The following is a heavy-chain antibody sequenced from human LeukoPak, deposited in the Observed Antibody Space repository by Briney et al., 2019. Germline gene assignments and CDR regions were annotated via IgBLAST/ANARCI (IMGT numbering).Heavy chain of an antibody. V-gene: IGHV3-7*01. CDR3: ASHLRGACEIDY. J-gene: IGHJ4*02. Sequence: GGSLRLSCAASGFTFSSYWMSWVRQAPGKGLEWVANIKQGGSEKYYVDSVKGRFTISRDNAKNSLYLQMNSLRAEDTAEYYCASHLRGACEIDYWGQGTLVTVSS. CDR1: GFTFSSYW. CDR2: IKQGGSEK. D-gene: IGHD3-16*01.